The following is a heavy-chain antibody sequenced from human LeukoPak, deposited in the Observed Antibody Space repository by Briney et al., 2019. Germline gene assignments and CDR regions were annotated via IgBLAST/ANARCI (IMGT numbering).Heavy chain of an antibody. Sequence: GGSLRLSCGASGFTFSNYWMSWVRQAPGKGLGWVSNMKEDGSEEYYVDSVKGRFTISRDNAKNSLYLQMNSLRAEDTAVYYCARTLRTFNWFDPWGQGTLVTVS. CDR2: MKEDGSEE. D-gene: IGHD3-16*01. CDR1: GFTFSNYW. CDR3: ARTLRTFNWFDP. V-gene: IGHV3-7*01. J-gene: IGHJ5*02.